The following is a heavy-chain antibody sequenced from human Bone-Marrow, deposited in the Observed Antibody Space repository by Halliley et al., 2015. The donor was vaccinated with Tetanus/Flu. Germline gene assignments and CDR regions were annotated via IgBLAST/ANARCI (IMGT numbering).Heavy chain of an antibody. D-gene: IGHD3-3*01. J-gene: IGHJ6*02. CDR2: LDYTGSA. Sequence: IRQPPGKGLEWIGTLDYTGSADYNPSLRSRVTISVDTSKNQFSLNLFSVSATDTAVYYCARRGSLFGDPRPYRMDVWGQGP. V-gene: IGHV4-39*01. CDR3: ARRGSLFGDPRPYRMDV.